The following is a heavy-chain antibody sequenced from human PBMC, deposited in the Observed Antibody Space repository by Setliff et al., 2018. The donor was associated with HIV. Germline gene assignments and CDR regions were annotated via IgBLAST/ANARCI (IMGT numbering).Heavy chain of an antibody. CDR3: TRELRCAEY. D-gene: IGHD4-17*01. V-gene: IGHV3-30*02. CDR1: GFTFSSYG. CDR2: IRYDGSNK. Sequence: GGSLRLSCAASGFTFSSYGMHWVRQAPGKGLEWVAFIRYDGSNKYYADSVKGRFTISRDNAKNSLHLQMNSLRVEDTAVYYCTRELRCAEYWGQGTPVTVSS. J-gene: IGHJ4*02.